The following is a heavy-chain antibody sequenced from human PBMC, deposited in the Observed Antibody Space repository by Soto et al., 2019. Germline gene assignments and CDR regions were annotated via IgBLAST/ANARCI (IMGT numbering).Heavy chain of an antibody. Sequence: QVQLVQSGAEVKKPGASVQVSCKASGYTFTSYAISWVRQAPGQGREWMGWISAYNGISNYAQKLPGRVTMTPDTPTSTSSMELSSLRSDETAVYYWAIDPPPPRAWGQGTLVTVSS. CDR2: ISAYNGIS. V-gene: IGHV1-18*01. CDR3: AIDPPPPRA. J-gene: IGHJ4*02. CDR1: GYTFTSYA.